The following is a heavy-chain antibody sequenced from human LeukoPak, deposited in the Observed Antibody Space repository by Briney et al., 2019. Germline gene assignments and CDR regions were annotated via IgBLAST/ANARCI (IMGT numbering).Heavy chain of an antibody. CDR3: ARAGDSSGYSVSFDI. J-gene: IGHJ3*02. V-gene: IGHV4-59*12. CDR2: IYYSGST. D-gene: IGHD3-22*01. Sequence: SETLSLTCTVSGGSISSYYWSWIRQPPGKGLEWIGYIYYSGSTNYNPSLKSRVTISVDTSKNQFSLKLSSVTAADTAVYYCARAGDSSGYSVSFDIWGQGTMVTVSS. CDR1: GGSISSYY.